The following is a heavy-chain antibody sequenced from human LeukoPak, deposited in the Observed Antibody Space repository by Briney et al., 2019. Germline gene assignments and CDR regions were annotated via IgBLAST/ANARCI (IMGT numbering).Heavy chain of an antibody. Sequence: PGGSLRLSCAASGFTFSSYSMNWVRQAPGKGLEWVSSISSSSSYIYYADSVKGRFTISRDNAKNTLYLQMNSLRAEDTAVYYCANPLYYYDSSGYYGWGQGTLVTVSS. CDR3: ANPLYYYDSSGYYG. J-gene: IGHJ4*02. CDR1: GFTFSSYS. CDR2: ISSSSSYI. D-gene: IGHD3-22*01. V-gene: IGHV3-21*01.